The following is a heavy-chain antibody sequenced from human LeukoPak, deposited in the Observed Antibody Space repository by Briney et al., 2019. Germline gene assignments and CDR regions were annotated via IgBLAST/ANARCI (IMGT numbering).Heavy chain of an antibody. CDR3: ASGQLLPGMDV. CDR2: SSSSSAI. Sequence: GGSLRLSCAASGFTFSTYFMHWVRQAPGKGLEWISSSSSAIYYADSVKGRFTISRDNAKNSLYLQMNSLRAEDTAVYYCASGQLLPGMDVWGQGTTVTVSS. V-gene: IGHV3-48*04. D-gene: IGHD2-2*01. J-gene: IGHJ6*02. CDR1: GFTFSTYF.